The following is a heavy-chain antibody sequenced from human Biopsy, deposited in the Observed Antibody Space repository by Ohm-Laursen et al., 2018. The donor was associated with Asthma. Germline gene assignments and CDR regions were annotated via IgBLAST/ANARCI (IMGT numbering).Heavy chain of an antibody. CDR3: AKGRYKWNDGYYGLDV. Sequence: SLRLSCPPPGVDLSSHGMNWVRQAPGKGLEWVAGIAYDVSKKYYADSVKGRFTISRDNSKNTLYLQMNSLRGEDTAVYYCAKGRYKWNDGYYGLDVWGQGTTVTVSS. CDR2: IAYDVSKK. V-gene: IGHV3-30*18. CDR1: GVDLSSHG. J-gene: IGHJ6*01. D-gene: IGHD1-20*01.